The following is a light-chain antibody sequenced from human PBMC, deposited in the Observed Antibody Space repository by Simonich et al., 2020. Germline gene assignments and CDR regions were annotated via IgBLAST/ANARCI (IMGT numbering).Light chain of an antibody. Sequence: DIVMTQSPDSLAVSLGERATINCKSRQSVLYSSNNKNYLAWYQQQTGQPPKLLIYRAPTRESWVPDRFRGSGSGTDFTLTISSLQAEDVAVYYCQQYYSTPWTFGQGTKVEIK. J-gene: IGKJ1*01. CDR2: RAP. CDR1: QSVLYSSNNKNY. CDR3: QQYYSTPWT. V-gene: IGKV4-1*01.